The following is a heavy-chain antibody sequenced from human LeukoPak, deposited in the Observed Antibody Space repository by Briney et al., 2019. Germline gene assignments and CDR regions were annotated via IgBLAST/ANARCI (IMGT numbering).Heavy chain of an antibody. CDR3: ARDNVYGSGSYSGVDY. D-gene: IGHD3-10*01. CDR1: GFTFSSCS. CDR2: ISSSSSYI. V-gene: IGHV3-21*01. Sequence: PGGALRLSCAASGFTFSSCSMNWVRRAPGKGLEWVSSISSSSSYIYYSDSVKGRVTISRDNAKNSLYLQMNSLRAEATDVYYCARDNVYGSGSYSGVDYWGQGTLVTASS. J-gene: IGHJ4*02.